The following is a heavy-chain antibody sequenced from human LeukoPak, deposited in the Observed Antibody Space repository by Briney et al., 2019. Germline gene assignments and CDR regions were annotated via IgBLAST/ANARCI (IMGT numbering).Heavy chain of an antibody. CDR3: ARIRDGYNDAYDI. D-gene: IGHD5-24*01. CDR1: GYTFTNYY. J-gene: IGHJ3*02. CDR2: INSGGDNT. V-gene: IGHV1-46*01. Sequence: ASVKVFCKASGYTFTNYYIHWVRQAPGQGLEWMGLINSGGDNTNYAQNFQGRVTMTRDTSASTVYMELSSLRSEDTAIYYCARIRDGYNDAYDIWGQGTVVTVPS.